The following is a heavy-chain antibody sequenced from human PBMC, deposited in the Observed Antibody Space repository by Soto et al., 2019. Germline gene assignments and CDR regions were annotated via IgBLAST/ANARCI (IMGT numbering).Heavy chain of an antibody. CDR3: ASGLYYYDSSGYYDPYYYYGMDV. D-gene: IGHD3-22*01. CDR2: INAGNGNT. CDR1: GYTFTSYA. J-gene: IGHJ6*02. Sequence: GASVKVSCKASGYTFTSYAMHWVRQAPGQRLEWMGWINAGNGNTKYSQKFQGRVTITRDTSASTAYMELSSLRSEDTAVYYCASGLYYYDSSGYYDPYYYYGMDVWGQGTTVTVSS. V-gene: IGHV1-3*01.